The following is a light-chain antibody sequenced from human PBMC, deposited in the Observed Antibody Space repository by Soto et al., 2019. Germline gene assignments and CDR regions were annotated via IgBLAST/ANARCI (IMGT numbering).Light chain of an antibody. CDR3: QQSYSTPWT. J-gene: IGKJ1*01. CDR1: QGITSW. V-gene: IGKV1-12*01. CDR2: AAS. Sequence: IQLSQSPSSVPASVGDRVTITCRASQGITSWLAWYQQKPGKAPKLLIYAASTLQTGVPSRFSGSGLGTDFTLTISSLQPEDFATYYCQQSYSTPWTFGQGTKVDI.